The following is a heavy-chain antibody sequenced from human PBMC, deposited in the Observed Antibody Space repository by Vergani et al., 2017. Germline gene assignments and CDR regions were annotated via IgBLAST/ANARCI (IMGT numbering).Heavy chain of an antibody. Sequence: VQLLESGGGVVQPGRSLRLSCAASGFTFSNNGMYWVRQAPGKGLEWVAVIWYDGSNKYYADSVKGRFTISRDNSKNTLYLQMNSLRAEDTAVYYCARDGSTYCSSISCYIDYWGQGTLVTVSS. CDR3: ARDGSTYCSSISCYIDY. V-gene: IGHV3-33*01. D-gene: IGHD2-2*01. CDR2: IWYDGSNK. J-gene: IGHJ4*02. CDR1: GFTFSNNG.